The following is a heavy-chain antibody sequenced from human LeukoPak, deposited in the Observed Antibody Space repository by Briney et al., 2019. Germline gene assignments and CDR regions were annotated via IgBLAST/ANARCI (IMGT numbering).Heavy chain of an antibody. CDR1: GGSISSYY. CDR2: IYYSGST. CDR3: ARDVGSSTRHYYYGMDV. Sequence: PSETLSLTCTVSGGSISSYYWSWIRQPPGKGLEWIGYIYYSGSTDYNPSLKSRVTISLDTSKNQFSLKLSSVTAADTAVYYCARDVGSSTRHYYYGMDVWGQGTTVTVSS. D-gene: IGHD2-2*01. V-gene: IGHV4-59*12. J-gene: IGHJ6*02.